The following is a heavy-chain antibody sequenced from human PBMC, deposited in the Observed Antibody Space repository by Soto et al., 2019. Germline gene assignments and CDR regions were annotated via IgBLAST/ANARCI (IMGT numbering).Heavy chain of an antibody. D-gene: IGHD3-3*01. J-gene: IGHJ4*02. Sequence: GGSLRHSCAAPGFTFDEYAMHWVRQPPGKGLEWVSLISWDGSNRYYADSVQGRFTISRDNSKYSLYLEMNSLRPEDTALYYCAKDISRGPTKNYDFWSGPDYWGQGTLVTVSS. CDR2: ISWDGSNR. CDR3: AKDISRGPTKNYDFWSGPDY. CDR1: GFTFDEYA. V-gene: IGHV3-43D*04.